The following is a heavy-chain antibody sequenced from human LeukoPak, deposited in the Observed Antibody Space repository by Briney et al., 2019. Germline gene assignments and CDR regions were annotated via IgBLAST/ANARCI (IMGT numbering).Heavy chain of an antibody. CDR2: INHSGST. V-gene: IGHV4-34*01. Sequence: GSLRLSCAASGFTVSSNYMSWVRQPPGKGLEWIGEINHSGSTNYNPSLKSRVTISVDTSKNQFSLKLSSVTAADTAVYYCARGRRGKYSSSWLRFDPWGQGTLVTVSS. CDR1: GFTVSSNY. D-gene: IGHD6-13*01. CDR3: ARGRRGKYSSSWLRFDP. J-gene: IGHJ5*02.